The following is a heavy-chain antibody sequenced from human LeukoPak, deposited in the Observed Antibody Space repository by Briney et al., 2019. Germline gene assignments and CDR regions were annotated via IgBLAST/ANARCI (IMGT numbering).Heavy chain of an antibody. CDR3: ARAQEDYDSSGYGY. Sequence: TSETLSLTCAVYGGSFSGYYWSWIRQPPGKGLEWIGEINHSGSTNYNPSLKSRVTISVDTSKNQFSLKLSSVTAADTAVYYCARAQEDYDSSGYGYWGQGTLVTVSS. D-gene: IGHD3-22*01. CDR2: INHSGST. V-gene: IGHV4-34*01. J-gene: IGHJ4*02. CDR1: GGSFSGYY.